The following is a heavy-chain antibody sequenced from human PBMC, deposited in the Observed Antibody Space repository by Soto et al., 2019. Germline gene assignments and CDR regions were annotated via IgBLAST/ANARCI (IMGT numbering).Heavy chain of an antibody. J-gene: IGHJ6*03. D-gene: IGHD3-10*01. CDR1: SGSISSSNW. CDR3: ARVSRPLWFGQFTGDDYDYMDV. V-gene: IGHV4-4*02. CDR2: VFHSGST. Sequence: QVQLQESAPGLVKPSGPLSLTCAVPSGSISSSNWCRWVRQTPGKGLEWIGEVFHSGSTKYNPARWSRVTISVDKSMNQFSLKLSSVTATDTAVYYCARVSRPLWFGQFTGDDYDYMDVWGKGTTVTVSS.